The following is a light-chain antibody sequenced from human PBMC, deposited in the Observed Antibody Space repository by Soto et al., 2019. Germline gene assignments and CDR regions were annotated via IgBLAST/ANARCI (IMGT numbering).Light chain of an antibody. CDR1: QSISINY. V-gene: IGKV3-20*01. J-gene: IGKJ1*01. Sequence: EIVLTQSPGTLSLSPGERATLSCRASQSISINYFAWFQQKPGQAPRLLIYGASGRATGIPDRFSGSGSGTDFTPTISRLEPEDFAVYHCQYYGTSQAFGQGTKVDIK. CDR3: QYYGTSQA. CDR2: GAS.